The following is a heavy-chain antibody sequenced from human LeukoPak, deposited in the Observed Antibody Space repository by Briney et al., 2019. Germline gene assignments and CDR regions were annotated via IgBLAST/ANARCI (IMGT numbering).Heavy chain of an antibody. Sequence: ASVKVSCKASGYTFTSYGISWVRQAPGQGLEWMGWISAYNGNTNYAQKLQGRVTMTTDTSTSTAYMELRSLRSDDTAVYYCARDARYCSGGSCYDYFDYWGQGTLVTVSS. J-gene: IGHJ4*02. V-gene: IGHV1-18*01. CDR3: ARDARYCSGGSCYDYFDY. CDR1: GYTFTSYG. CDR2: ISAYNGNT. D-gene: IGHD2-15*01.